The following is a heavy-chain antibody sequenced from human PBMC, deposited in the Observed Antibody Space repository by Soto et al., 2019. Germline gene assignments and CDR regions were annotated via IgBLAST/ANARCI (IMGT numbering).Heavy chain of an antibody. Sequence: PSETLSLTCTVSGGSISSGGYYWSWIRQRPGKGLEWIGYIYYSGSTYYNPSLKSRVTISVDTSKNQFSLKLSSVTAADTAVYYCARAVRDSSRPGAFHFWGQGTMVTVSS. D-gene: IGHD3-22*01. J-gene: IGHJ3*01. CDR1: GGSISSGGYY. CDR3: ARAVRDSSRPGAFHF. V-gene: IGHV4-31*03. CDR2: IYYSGST.